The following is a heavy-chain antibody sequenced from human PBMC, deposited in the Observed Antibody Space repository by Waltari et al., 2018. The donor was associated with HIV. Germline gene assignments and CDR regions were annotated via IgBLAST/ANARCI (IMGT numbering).Heavy chain of an antibody. V-gene: IGHV4-39*01. CDR2: IYSGGST. D-gene: IGHD3-10*01. CDR3: ARRLSGWPSGVSMDV. Sequence: QLQLQESGPGLVKASETLSRTCTVSGGSISGSKYHGGRIRQPPGKGLGWIGSIYSGGSTHYNPSLKSRVTISGDTSKNQFSLNLSSVAAADTAVYYCARRLSGWPSGVSMDVWGQGTTVTVSS. CDR1: GGSISGSKYH. J-gene: IGHJ6*02.